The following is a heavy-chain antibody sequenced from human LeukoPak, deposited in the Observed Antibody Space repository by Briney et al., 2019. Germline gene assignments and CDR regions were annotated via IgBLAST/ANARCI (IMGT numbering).Heavy chain of an antibody. V-gene: IGHV4-38-2*02. D-gene: IGHD6-13*01. CDR2: IYHSGST. J-gene: IGHJ4*02. Sequence: PSETLSLTCTVSGYSISSGYYWGWIRQPPGKGLEWIGSIYHSGSTYYNPSLKSRVTISVDTSKNQFSLKLSSVTAADTAVYYCARSSSSWYQSYYFDYWGQGTLVTVSS. CDR3: ARSSSSWYQSYYFDY. CDR1: GYSISSGYY.